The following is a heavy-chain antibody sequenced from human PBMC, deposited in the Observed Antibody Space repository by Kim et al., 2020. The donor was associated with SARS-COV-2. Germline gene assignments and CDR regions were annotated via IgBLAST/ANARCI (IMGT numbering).Heavy chain of an antibody. Sequence: SVKVSCKASGGTFSSYAISWVRQAPGQGLEWMGGIIPIFGTANYAQKFQGRVTITADESTSTAYMELSSLRSEDTAVYYCARESYYGSGSYYSYGMDVWGQGTTVTVSS. D-gene: IGHD3-10*01. V-gene: IGHV1-69*13. CDR1: GGTFSSYA. CDR3: ARESYYGSGSYYSYGMDV. CDR2: IIPIFGTA. J-gene: IGHJ6*02.